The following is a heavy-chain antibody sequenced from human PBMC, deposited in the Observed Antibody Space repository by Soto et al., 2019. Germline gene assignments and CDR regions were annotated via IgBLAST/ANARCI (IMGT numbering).Heavy chain of an antibody. V-gene: IGHV1-3*01. D-gene: IGHD6-19*01. Sequence: QVQLVQSGAEVKKPGATVKVPCKASGYTFTSYAMHWVRQAPGQRLEWMGWINAGNGNTKYSQKFQGRVTITRDTSASTAYMELSSLRSEDTAVYYCARVSSGALGYFQHWGQGTLVTVSS. CDR1: GYTFTSYA. J-gene: IGHJ1*01. CDR2: INAGNGNT. CDR3: ARVSSGALGYFQH.